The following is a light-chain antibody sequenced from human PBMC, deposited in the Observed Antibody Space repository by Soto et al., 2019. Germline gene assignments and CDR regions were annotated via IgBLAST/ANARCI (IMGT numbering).Light chain of an antibody. CDR2: AAS. CDR1: QGISNF. Sequence: DIQMTQSPSSLSASVGDRVTITCRASQGISNFLAWYQQKPGKVPTLLISAASTLQSGVPPRFSGSGSGTDFTLTITSLHPSDVATYYCQKYSSVITFGQGTRLEIK. J-gene: IGKJ5*01. CDR3: QKYSSVIT. V-gene: IGKV1-27*01.